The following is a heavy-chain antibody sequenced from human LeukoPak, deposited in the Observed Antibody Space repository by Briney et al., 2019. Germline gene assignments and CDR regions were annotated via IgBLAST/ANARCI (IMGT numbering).Heavy chain of an antibody. CDR1: GGSLSGYY. J-gene: IGHJ4*02. D-gene: IGHD3-10*01. Sequence: PSKTLSLTCAVYGGSLSGYYWGWIRQPPGKGLEWIGSIYYSGSTYYNPSLKSRVTISVDTSKNQFSLKLSSVTAADTAVYYCARHVSSMVQGGTFDYWGQGTLVTVSS. CDR2: IYYSGST. V-gene: IGHV4-39*01. CDR3: ARHVSSMVQGGTFDY.